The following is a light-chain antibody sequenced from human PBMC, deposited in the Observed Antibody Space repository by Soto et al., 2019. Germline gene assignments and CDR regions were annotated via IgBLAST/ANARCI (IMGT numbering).Light chain of an antibody. V-gene: IGKV1-33*01. J-gene: IGKJ5*01. CDR1: QGVRNY. CDR2: DAS. CDR3: QQHSNWSAA. Sequence: SPCSLSASVGDRITVTCQASQGVRNYLNWYQQKPVKAPRVLIYDASNLETGVPARFSGSGSGTEFTLTISSLEPEDFAAYYCQQHSNWSAAFGQGTRVEIK.